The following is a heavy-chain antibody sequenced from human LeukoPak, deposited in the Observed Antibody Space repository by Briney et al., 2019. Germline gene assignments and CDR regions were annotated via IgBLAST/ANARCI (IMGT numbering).Heavy chain of an antibody. Sequence: SSETLSLTCTVSGGSISSGTYYWSWIRQPAGKGLEWIGRIYTRGSTNYNPSLKSRVTISVDTSKNQFSLKLSSVTAADTAVYYCARGYCSSTSCYSTLDMDVWGKGTTVTVSS. CDR2: IYTRGST. D-gene: IGHD2-2*02. CDR1: GGSISSGTYY. J-gene: IGHJ6*03. V-gene: IGHV4-61*02. CDR3: ARGYCSSTSCYSTLDMDV.